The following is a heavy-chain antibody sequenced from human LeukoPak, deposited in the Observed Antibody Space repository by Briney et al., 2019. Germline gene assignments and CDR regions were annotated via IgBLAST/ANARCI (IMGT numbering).Heavy chain of an antibody. D-gene: IGHD4/OR15-4a*01. V-gene: IGHV1-2*02. Sequence: GASVKVSCKASGYTFTGYYMHWVRQAPGQGLEWMGWINPNSGGTNYAQKFQGRVTMTRDTSISTAYMELSRLRSDDTAVYYCARDRSAATMVYYYYMDVWGKGTTVTISS. CDR3: ARDRSAATMVYYYYMDV. J-gene: IGHJ6*03. CDR1: GYTFTGYY. CDR2: INPNSGGT.